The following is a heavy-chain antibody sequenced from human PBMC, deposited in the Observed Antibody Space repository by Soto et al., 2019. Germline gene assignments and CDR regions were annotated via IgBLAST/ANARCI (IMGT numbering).Heavy chain of an antibody. CDR1: GGSISSSSYY. D-gene: IGHD1-26*01. V-gene: IGHV4-39*02. CDR2: IYYSGST. J-gene: IGHJ4*02. Sequence: SETLSLTCTVSGGSISSSSYYWGWIRQPPGKGLERIGSIYYSGSTYYNPSLKSRVTISVDTSKNQFSLKLSSVTAADTAVYYCARETPGSYYFDYWGQGTLVTVSS. CDR3: ARETPGSYYFDY.